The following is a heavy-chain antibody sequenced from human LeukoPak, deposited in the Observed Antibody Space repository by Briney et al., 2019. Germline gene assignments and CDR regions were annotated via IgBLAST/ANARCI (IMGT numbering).Heavy chain of an antibody. CDR3: ARVATTYYYYYMDV. CDR1: GYTFTDDY. J-gene: IGHJ6*03. Sequence: ASVKVSCKASGYTFTDDYIHWVRQAPGQGLEWMGWINVNSGGTNYAQKFQGRVIMTRDTSISTAYMELSRLRSDDTAVYYCARVATTYYYYYMDVWGKGTTVTVSS. V-gene: IGHV1-2*02. D-gene: IGHD4-17*01. CDR2: INVNSGGT.